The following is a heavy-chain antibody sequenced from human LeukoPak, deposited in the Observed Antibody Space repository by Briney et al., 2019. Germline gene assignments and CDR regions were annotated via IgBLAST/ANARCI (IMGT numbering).Heavy chain of an antibody. CDR1: GYTFTSYD. V-gene: IGHV1-8*01. CDR2: MNPNSGNT. J-gene: IGHJ6*03. CDR3: ARVRGVAGTYYYYYMDV. Sequence: ASVKLSCKASGYTFTSYDINWVRQATGHRLEWMGWMNPNSGNTGYAQKFQGRVTITRNTSISTAYMELSSLRSEDTAVYYCARVRGVAGTYYYYYMDVWGKGTTVTVSS. D-gene: IGHD6-19*01.